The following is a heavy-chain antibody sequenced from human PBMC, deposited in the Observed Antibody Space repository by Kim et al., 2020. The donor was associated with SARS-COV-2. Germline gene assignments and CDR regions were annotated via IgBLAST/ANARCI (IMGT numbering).Heavy chain of an antibody. D-gene: IGHD3-16*02. CDR3: ARGGYDYVWGSYRFDY. Sequence: SETLSLTCTVSGGSISSSSYYWGWIRQPPGKGLEWIGSIYYSGSTYYNPSLKSRVTISVDTSKNQFSLKLSSVTAADTAVYYCARGGYDYVWGSYRFDYWGQGTLVTVSS. CDR1: GGSISSSSYY. J-gene: IGHJ4*02. V-gene: IGHV4-39*01. CDR2: IYYSGST.